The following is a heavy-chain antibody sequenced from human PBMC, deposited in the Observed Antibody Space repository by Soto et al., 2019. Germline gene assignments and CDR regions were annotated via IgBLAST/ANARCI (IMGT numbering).Heavy chain of an antibody. J-gene: IGHJ6*03. V-gene: IGHV4-59*12. CDR3: ARVGTTAGYYYYYMDV. D-gene: IGHD4-4*01. CDR2: IYYSGST. CDR1: GGSISSYY. Sequence: PSETLSLTCTVSGGSISSYYWSWVRQPPGKGLEWIGYIYYSGSTYYNPSLKSRVTISVDTSKNQFSLKLSSVTAADTAVYYCARVGTTAGYYYYYMDVWGKGTTVTGLL.